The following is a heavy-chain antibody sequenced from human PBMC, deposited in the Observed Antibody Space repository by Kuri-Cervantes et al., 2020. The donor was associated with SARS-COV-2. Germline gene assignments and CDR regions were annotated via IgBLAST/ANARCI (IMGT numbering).Heavy chain of an antibody. D-gene: IGHD1-26*01. V-gene: IGHV1-18*01. J-gene: IGHJ4*02. CDR1: GYTFTSYG. CDR3: ACIVGAYKFLHYFDY. Sequence: ASVKVSCKASGYTFTSYGISWVRQAPGQGLEWMGWISAYNGNTNYAQKLQGRVTMTTDTSTSTAYMELRSLRSDDTAVYYCACIVGAYKFLHYFDYWGQGTLVTVSS. CDR2: ISAYNGNT.